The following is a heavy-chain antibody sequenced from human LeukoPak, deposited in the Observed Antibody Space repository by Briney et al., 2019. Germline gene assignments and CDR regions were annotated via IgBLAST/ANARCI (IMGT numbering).Heavy chain of an antibody. Sequence: ASVKVSCKASGYTFTSYDINWVRQATGQGLEWMGRINPNSGGTNYAQKFQGRVTMTRDTSISTAYMELSRLRSDDTAVYYCARINWNDFWGQGTLVTVSS. CDR3: ARINWNDF. CDR2: INPNSGGT. CDR1: GYTFTSYD. J-gene: IGHJ5*01. V-gene: IGHV1-2*06.